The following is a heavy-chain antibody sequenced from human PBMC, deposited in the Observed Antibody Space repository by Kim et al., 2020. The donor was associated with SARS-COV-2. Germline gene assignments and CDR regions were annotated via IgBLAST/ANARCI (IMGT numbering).Heavy chain of an antibody. J-gene: IGHJ4*02. CDR3: ARTIVPAALLDY. CDR2: ISSSGGTI. V-gene: IGHV3-48*03. D-gene: IGHD2-2*01. CDR1: GFTFSSYE. Sequence: GGSLRLSCAASGFTFSSYEMHWVRQAPGKGLEWVSYISSSGGTIYYADSVKGRFTISRDNAKNSLYLQMNSLRAEDTAVYYCARTIVPAALLDYWGQG.